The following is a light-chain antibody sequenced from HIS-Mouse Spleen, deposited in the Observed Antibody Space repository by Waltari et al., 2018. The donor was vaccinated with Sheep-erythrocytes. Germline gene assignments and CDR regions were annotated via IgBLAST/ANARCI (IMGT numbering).Light chain of an antibody. CDR2: EVS. V-gene: IGLV2-14*01. CDR1: SSDVGGYNY. Sequence: QSALTQPASVSGSPGQSITISFTGTSSDVGGYNYVPWYQQHPGKAPKLMIYEVSSRPSGVSNRFSGSKSGNTASLTISGLQAEDEADYYCSSYTSSSTWVFGGGTKLTVL. J-gene: IGLJ3*02. CDR3: SSYTSSSTWV.